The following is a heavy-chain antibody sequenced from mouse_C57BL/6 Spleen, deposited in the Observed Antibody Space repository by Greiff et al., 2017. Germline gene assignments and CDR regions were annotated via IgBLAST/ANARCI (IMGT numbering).Heavy chain of an antibody. CDR1: GYTFTSYW. J-gene: IGHJ4*01. D-gene: IGHD1-1*01. CDR2: IHPSDSDT. V-gene: IGHV1-74*01. Sequence: QVQLKQPGAELVKPGASVKVSCKASGYTFTSYWMNWVKQRPGQGLEWIGRIHPSDSDTNYNQKFKGKATLTVDKSSSTADMQLSSLTSEEAAVYYCAQGDYEVDYYAMECWGQGTSVTVSS. CDR3: AQGDYEVDYYAMEC.